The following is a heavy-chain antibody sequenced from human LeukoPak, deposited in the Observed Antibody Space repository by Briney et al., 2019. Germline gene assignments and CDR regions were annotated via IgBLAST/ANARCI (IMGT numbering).Heavy chain of an antibody. V-gene: IGHV3-23*01. J-gene: IGHJ4*02. Sequence: PGGSLRLSCAASGFTFSSYAMSWVRQAPGKGLEWVSAISGSGGSTYYADSVRGRFTSSRDNSKNTMYLQMNSLRAEDTAVYYCARDSHKGLWGQGTLVTVSS. CDR2: ISGSGGST. CDR3: ARDSHKGL. CDR1: GFTFSSYA.